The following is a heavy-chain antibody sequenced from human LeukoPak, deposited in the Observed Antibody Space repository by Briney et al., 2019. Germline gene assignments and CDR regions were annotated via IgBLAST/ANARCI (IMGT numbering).Heavy chain of an antibody. J-gene: IGHJ4*02. CDR3: ARRKNDYGDFDY. V-gene: IGHV3-48*01. D-gene: IGHD4-17*01. CDR1: GFTFSTYW. Sequence: PGGSLRLSCAASGFTFSTYWMSWVRQAPGKGLEWISHISRSSNTIYYADSVKGRFTTSRDNAKNSLYLQLNSLRAEDTAVYFCARRKNDYGDFDYWGQGTLVTVSS. CDR2: ISRSSNTI.